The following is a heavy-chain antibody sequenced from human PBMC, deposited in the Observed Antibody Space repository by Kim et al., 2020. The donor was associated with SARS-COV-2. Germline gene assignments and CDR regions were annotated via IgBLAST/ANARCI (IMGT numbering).Heavy chain of an antibody. CDR3: ARPQLGILPER. D-gene: IGHD7-27*01. CDR1: GFTFSSYE. V-gene: IGHV3-48*03. J-gene: IGHJ4*02. CDR2: ISSSGSTI. Sequence: GGSLRLSCAASGFTFSSYEMNWVRQAPGKGLEWVSYISSSGSTIYYADSVKGRFTISRDNAKNSLYLQMNSLRAEDTAVYYCARPQLGILPERWGQGTLVTVSS.